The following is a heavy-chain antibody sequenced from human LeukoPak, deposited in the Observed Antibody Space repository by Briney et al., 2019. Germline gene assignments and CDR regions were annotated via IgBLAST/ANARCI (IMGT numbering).Heavy chain of an antibody. CDR1: GGSFSGYY. Sequence: SETLSLTCAVSGGSFSGYYWTWIRQPPGKGLEWIGEISPGRSANYNPSLKSRVSMSVDTSKNQFSLKLSSVTAADTAVYYCARGVSYYDSSGYYNEYFQHWGQGTLVTVSS. CDR3: ARGVSYYDSSGYYNEYFQH. J-gene: IGHJ1*01. V-gene: IGHV4-34*01. CDR2: ISPGRSA. D-gene: IGHD3-22*01.